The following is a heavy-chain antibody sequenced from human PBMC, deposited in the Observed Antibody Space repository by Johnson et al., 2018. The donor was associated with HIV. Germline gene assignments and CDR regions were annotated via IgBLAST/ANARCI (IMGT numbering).Heavy chain of an antibody. CDR1: GFTFSSYA. J-gene: IGHJ3*02. Sequence: QVQLVESGGGVVQPGRSLRLSCAASGFTFSSYAMHWVRQAPGKGLEWVAVISYDGSNKYYADSVKGRFTISRDNSKNTLYLQMNSRRAEDTAVYYWAGVGQWLVHCTVCAFDIWGQGTMVAVSS. CDR3: AGVGQWLVHCTVCAFDI. D-gene: IGHD6-19*01. CDR2: ISYDGSNK. V-gene: IGHV3-30*04.